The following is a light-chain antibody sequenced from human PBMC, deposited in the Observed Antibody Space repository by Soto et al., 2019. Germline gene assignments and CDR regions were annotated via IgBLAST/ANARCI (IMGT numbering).Light chain of an antibody. CDR1: KSVSKY. Sequence: EIVLTQSPATLSLSPGERATLSYRASKSVSKYLAWYQQKPGQAPRLLIYDASMRDIGVPDRFSGSGSATDFTLTISSLQAEDVAVYYCQQYYSPPYSFGQGTKV. CDR3: QQYYSPPYS. CDR2: DAS. J-gene: IGKJ2*03. V-gene: IGKV3-11*01.